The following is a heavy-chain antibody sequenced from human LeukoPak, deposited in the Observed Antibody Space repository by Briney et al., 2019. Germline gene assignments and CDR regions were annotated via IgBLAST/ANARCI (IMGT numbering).Heavy chain of an antibody. D-gene: IGHD3-10*01. Sequence: GGSLRLSCAASGFTFSSYSMNWVRQAPGKGLEWVSYISSSSSTIYYADSVKGRFTISRDNAKNSLYLQMNSLRAEDTAVYYCARSLLWFGELLGRNWFDPWGQGTLVTVSS. CDR2: ISSSSSTI. CDR3: ARSLLWFGELLGRNWFDP. CDR1: GFTFSSYS. V-gene: IGHV3-48*01. J-gene: IGHJ5*02.